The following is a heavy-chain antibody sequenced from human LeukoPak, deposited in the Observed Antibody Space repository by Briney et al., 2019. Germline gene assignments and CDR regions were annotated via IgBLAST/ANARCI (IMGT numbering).Heavy chain of an antibody. J-gene: IGHJ4*02. V-gene: IGHV3-23*01. D-gene: IGHD2-15*01. CDR1: GFTFSAYA. Sequence: QSGGSLRLSCAASGFTFSAYAMSWVRQAPGKGLKWASSINGGSDTTYYTDSVKGRFTVSRDNSKNTLYLQMSSLRVEDTAVYYCAKSLGSIDIDYYFEYWGQGTPVTVSS. CDR3: AKSLGSIDIDYYFEY. CDR2: INGGSDTT.